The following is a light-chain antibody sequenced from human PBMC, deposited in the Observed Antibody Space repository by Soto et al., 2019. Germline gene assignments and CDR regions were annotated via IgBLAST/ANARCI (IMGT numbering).Light chain of an antibody. CDR1: SSDVGGYNY. Sequence: QSALTQPASVSGSPGQSITISCTGTSSDVGGYNYVSWYQQHPGKAPKLMIYDVSNRPSGVSNRFSGSKSGNTASLTISGRQADDEADYYCSSYTSSSTLFGTGTKLTVL. J-gene: IGLJ1*01. CDR3: SSYTSSSTL. CDR2: DVS. V-gene: IGLV2-14*01.